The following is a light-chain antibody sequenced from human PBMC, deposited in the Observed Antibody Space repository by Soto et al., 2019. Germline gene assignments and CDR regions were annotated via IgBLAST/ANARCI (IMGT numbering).Light chain of an antibody. CDR2: DST. Sequence: VLTRSPATGSLSRMEIATLSVMASQSIHTSLAWYQQKSGKPPRLVIYDSTLRANGVPDRFGGSRSGTEFTLTINSLEPEDFAVYYCQQRNVWPPITFGQGTRLEIK. CDR1: QSIHTS. CDR3: QQRNVWPPIT. V-gene: IGKV3-11*01. J-gene: IGKJ5*01.